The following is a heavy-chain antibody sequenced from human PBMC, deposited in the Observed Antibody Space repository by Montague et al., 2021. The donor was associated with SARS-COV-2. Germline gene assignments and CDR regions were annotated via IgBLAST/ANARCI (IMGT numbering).Heavy chain of an antibody. Sequence: SETLSLTCAVYGGSFSGYYWSWNRQSPGKGLEWIGEINHSGRTNHNPSLQSRVTISVDKSKNQFSLTLRFLTAADTAVYYCARGADYSCWGGFLRYKWFGPWGQGTPVIVSS. D-gene: IGHD3-3*01. J-gene: IGHJ5*02. V-gene: IGHV4-34*01. CDR1: GGSFSGYY. CDR3: ARGADYSCWGGFLRYKWFGP. CDR2: INHSGRT.